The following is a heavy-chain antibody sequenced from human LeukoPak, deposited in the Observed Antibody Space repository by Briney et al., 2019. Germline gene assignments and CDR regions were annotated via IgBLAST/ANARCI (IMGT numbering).Heavy chain of an antibody. CDR3: ARGGRWLQLPEGSAFDI. CDR1: GGSISSGDYY. J-gene: IGHJ3*02. Sequence: SQTLSLTCTVAGGSISSGDYYWSWIRQPPGKGLEWIGYIYYSGSTYYNPSLKSRVTISVDTSKNQFSLKLSSVTAADTAVYYCARGGRWLQLPEGSAFDIWGQGTMVTVSS. CDR2: IYYSGST. D-gene: IGHD5-24*01. V-gene: IGHV4-30-4*08.